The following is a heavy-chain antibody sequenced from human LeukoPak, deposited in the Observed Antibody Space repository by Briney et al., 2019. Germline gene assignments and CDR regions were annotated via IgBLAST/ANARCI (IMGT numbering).Heavy chain of an antibody. D-gene: IGHD4-17*01. CDR2: IYSGGST. J-gene: IGHJ6*02. Sequence: GGSLRLSCAASGFTVSSKYMSWVRQAPGKGLEWVSVIYSGGSTYYADSVKGRFTISRDNAKNSLYLQMNSLRAEDTAVYYCAREGTVTTGYGMDVWGQGTTVTVSS. CDR3: AREGTVTTGYGMDV. V-gene: IGHV3-53*01. CDR1: GFTVSSKY.